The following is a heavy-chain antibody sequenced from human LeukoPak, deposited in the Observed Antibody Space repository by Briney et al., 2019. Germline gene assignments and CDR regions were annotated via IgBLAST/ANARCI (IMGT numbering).Heavy chain of an antibody. CDR2: MSFDGSHK. V-gene: IGHV3-30*04. J-gene: IGHJ3*02. D-gene: IGHD3-10*01. Sequence: PGRSLRLSCAASAFTFSSYAMHWVRQAPGKGLEWVAVMSFDGSHKYYADSVKGRFTISRDNSKDTLYLQMNSLRAEETALYYCARDQYSTMVRGVIPHDAFDIWGQGTMVTVSS. CDR3: ARDQYSTMVRGVIPHDAFDI. CDR1: AFTFSSYA.